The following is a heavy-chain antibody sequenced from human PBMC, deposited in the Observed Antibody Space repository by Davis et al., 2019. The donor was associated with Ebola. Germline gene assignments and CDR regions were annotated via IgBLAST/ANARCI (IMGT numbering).Heavy chain of an antibody. Sequence: GESLKISCAASGFTFNNAWMTWVRQAPGKGLEWVGLIKSKSVGGTTDYAASVKGRFTISRDDSKDTLYLQMNSLKTEDTAVYYCTTGEWDLPFDSWGQGTLVTVSS. D-gene: IGHD1-26*01. CDR1: GFTFNNAW. CDR2: IKSKSVGGTT. CDR3: TTGEWDLPFDS. J-gene: IGHJ4*02. V-gene: IGHV3-15*01.